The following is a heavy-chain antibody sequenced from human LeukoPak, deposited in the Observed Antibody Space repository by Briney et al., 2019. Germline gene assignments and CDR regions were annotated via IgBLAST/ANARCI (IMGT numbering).Heavy chain of an antibody. CDR3: ARRSYCGGDCSWTEAWFDP. J-gene: IGHJ5*02. CDR1: GYTFTSNW. Sequence: GESLKISCKASGYTFTSNWIGWVHQMPGKGLELMGIIFPGDSDTRYSPSFEGQVTISADESTSTAYLQWSSLKASDTAMYYCARRSYCGGDCSWTEAWFDPWGQGTLVTVSS. CDR2: IFPGDSDT. V-gene: IGHV5-51*07. D-gene: IGHD2-21*02.